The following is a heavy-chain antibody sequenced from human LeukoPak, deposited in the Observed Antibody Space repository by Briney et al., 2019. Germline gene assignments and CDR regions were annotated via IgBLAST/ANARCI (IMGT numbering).Heavy chain of an antibody. CDR1: GFNFNTYA. V-gene: IGHV3-23*01. CDR2: LSGSGATT. CDR3: AKTTVVIITPSFFCFDY. D-gene: IGHD3-22*01. Sequence: GGSLRLSCAASGFNFNTYAMSWVRQAPGKGLEWVSVLSGSGATTYYADSVKGRFTISRDNSKNTLYLQMNSLRAEDTAVYYCAKTTVVIITPSFFCFDYWGQGTLVTVSS. J-gene: IGHJ4*02.